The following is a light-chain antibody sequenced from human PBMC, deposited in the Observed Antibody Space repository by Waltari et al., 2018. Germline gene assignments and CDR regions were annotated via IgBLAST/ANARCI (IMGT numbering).Light chain of an antibody. Sequence: QAALTQPPSVSGSPGQSVTISCTGTISDIGGYDYVSWSQQRPGKAPKLLIYDVTNRPLGVADRFSGSRACNTAALAISDLQAEDEADYYCGAYGGRNNYVFGVGTRLTVL. V-gene: IGLV2-8*01. CDR3: GAYGGRNNYV. J-gene: IGLJ1*01. CDR1: ISDIGGYDY. CDR2: DVT.